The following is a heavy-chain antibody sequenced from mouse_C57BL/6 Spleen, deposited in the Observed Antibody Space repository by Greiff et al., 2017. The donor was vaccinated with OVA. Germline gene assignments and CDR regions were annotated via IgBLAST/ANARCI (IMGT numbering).Heavy chain of an antibody. CDR3: ARVLYSNFYFDY. D-gene: IGHD2-5*01. CDR1: GFTFTDYY. Sequence: EVQRVESGGGLVQPGGSLSLSCAASGFTFTDYYMSWVRQPPGKALEWLGFIRNKANGYTTEYSASVKGRFTISRDNSQSILYLQMNALRAEDSATYYCARVLYSNFYFDYWGQGTTLTVSS. V-gene: IGHV7-3*01. CDR2: IRNKANGYTT. J-gene: IGHJ2*01.